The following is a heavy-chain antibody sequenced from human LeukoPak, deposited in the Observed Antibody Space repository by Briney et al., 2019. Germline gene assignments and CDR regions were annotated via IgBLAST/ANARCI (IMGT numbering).Heavy chain of an antibody. J-gene: IGHJ4*02. CDR1: GGSISSGSYY. D-gene: IGHD6-19*01. CDR3: ARDSSGWSFFDY. CDR2: IYTSGST. V-gene: IGHV4-61*02. Sequence: SQTLSLTCTVSGGSISSGSYYWSWIRQPAGKGLEWIGRIYTSGSTNYNPSLKSRVTISVDTSKNQFSLKLSSVTAADTAVYYCARDSSGWSFFDYWGQGTLVTVSS.